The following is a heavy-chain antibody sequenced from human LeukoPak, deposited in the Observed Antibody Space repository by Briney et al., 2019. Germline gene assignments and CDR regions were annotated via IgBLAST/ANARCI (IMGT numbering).Heavy chain of an antibody. D-gene: IGHD3-10*01. V-gene: IGHV3-23*01. Sequence: GGSLRLSCAASGFTFSSYAMSWVRQAPGKGLEWVSAISGSGGSTYYADSVKGRFTISRDNSKNTLYLQMNSLRAEDTAVYYCARGPYGSSGTPDAFDIWGQGTMVTVAS. CDR1: GFTFSSYA. J-gene: IGHJ3*02. CDR2: ISGSGGST. CDR3: ARGPYGSSGTPDAFDI.